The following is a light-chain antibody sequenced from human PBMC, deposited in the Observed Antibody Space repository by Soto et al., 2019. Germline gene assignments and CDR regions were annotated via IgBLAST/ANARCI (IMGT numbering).Light chain of an antibody. V-gene: IGKV3-20*01. J-gene: IGKJ1*01. Sequence: EIVLTQSPGTLSLSPGERATLSCRADRSVSDTLLTWFQQKPGQAPRLLIFGTSNRAPGIPDRFSGSGFGTDFTLTISGLQPDDFAVYYCQHYGASSWTFGQGTKVEIK. CDR1: RSVSDTL. CDR2: GTS. CDR3: QHYGASSWT.